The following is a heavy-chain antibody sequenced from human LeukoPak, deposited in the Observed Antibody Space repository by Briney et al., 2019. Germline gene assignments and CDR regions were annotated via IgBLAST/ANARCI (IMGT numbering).Heavy chain of an antibody. CDR2: INHSGST. J-gene: IGHJ5*02. V-gene: IGHV4-34*01. Sequence: SETLSLTCAVYGGSFSGYYWSWIRQPPGKGLEWIGEINHSGSTNYNPSLRSRVTISVDTSKNQFSLKLSSVTAADTAVYYCARVTGYSSTWGQGTLVTVSS. D-gene: IGHD6-19*01. CDR1: GGSFSGYY. CDR3: ARVTGYSST.